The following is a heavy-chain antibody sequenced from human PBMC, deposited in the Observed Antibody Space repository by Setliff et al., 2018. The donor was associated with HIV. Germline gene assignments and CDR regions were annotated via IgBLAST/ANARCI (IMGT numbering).Heavy chain of an antibody. CDR3: ARQPLYNDYDWRSYYFDY. CDR1: GYSISSGCY. V-gene: IGHV4-38-2*01. Sequence: SETLSLTCAVSGYSISSGCYWGWIRQPPGKGLEWIGSMYHTGSTYYSPSLNSRFTISVDTSKNQFSLKLRSVTAADTAVYYCARQPLYNDYDWRSYYFDYWGQGSLITVSS. CDR2: MYHTGST. D-gene: IGHD5-12*01. J-gene: IGHJ4*02.